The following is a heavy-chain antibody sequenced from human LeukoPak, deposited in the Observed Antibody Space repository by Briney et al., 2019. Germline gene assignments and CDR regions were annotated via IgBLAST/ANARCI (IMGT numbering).Heavy chain of an antibody. CDR3: ARKGDVDTAMAGEFDY. J-gene: IGHJ4*02. D-gene: IGHD5-18*01. CDR2: INHSGST. Sequence: SETLSLTCAVYGGSFSGYYWSWIRQPPGKGLEWIGEINHSGSTNYNPSLKSRVTISVDTSKNQSSLKLSSVTAADTAVYYCARKGDVDTAMAGEFDYWGQGTLVTVSS. CDR1: GGSFSGYY. V-gene: IGHV4-34*01.